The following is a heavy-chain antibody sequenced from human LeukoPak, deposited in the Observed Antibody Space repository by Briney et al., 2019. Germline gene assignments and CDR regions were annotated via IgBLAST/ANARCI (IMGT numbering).Heavy chain of an antibody. J-gene: IGHJ4*02. Sequence: PWASVKVSCKASGYTFTGYYMHWVRQAPGQGLEWMGWINPNSGDTGYAQQFQGRVTMTRDMSITTIYMELTRLRSDDTAFYYCARWDGYSSSPDYWGQGSLVTVSS. D-gene: IGHD6-13*01. CDR1: GYTFTGYY. CDR2: INPNSGDT. V-gene: IGHV1-2*02. CDR3: ARWDGYSSSPDY.